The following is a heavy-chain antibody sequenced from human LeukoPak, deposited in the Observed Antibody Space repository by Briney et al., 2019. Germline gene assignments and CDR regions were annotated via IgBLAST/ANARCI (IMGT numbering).Heavy chain of an antibody. Sequence: KVCSKASEGTFSSYAIGWVQQAPGQGLEWMGRIIPIFGTANYAQKFQGRVAITTDESTSTAYMELSTLRSEDTAVYYCARDLPSGGCDYWGLGTLVTVSS. CDR2: IIPIFGTA. CDR1: EGTFSSYA. V-gene: IGHV1-69*05. J-gene: IGHJ4*02. CDR3: ARDLPSGGCDY. D-gene: IGHD1-26*01.